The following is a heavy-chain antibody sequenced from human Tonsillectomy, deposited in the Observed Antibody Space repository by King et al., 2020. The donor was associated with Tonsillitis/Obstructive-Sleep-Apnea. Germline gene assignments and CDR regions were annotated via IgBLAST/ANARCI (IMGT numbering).Heavy chain of an antibody. V-gene: IGHV1-46*01. J-gene: IGHJ2*01. CDR3: ARTYYYDSSGYPWWYFDL. D-gene: IGHD3-22*01. Sequence: VQLVESGAEVKKPGASVKVSCKASGYTFTSYYMHWVRQAPGQGLEWMGIINPSGGSTSYAQKFQGRVTMTRDTSTSTVYMELSSLRSEDTAVYYCARTYYYDSSGYPWWYFDLWGRGTLVTVSS. CDR2: INPSGGST. CDR1: GYTFTSYY.